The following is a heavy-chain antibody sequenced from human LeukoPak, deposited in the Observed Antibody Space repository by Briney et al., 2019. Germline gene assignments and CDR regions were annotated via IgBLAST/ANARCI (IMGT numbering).Heavy chain of an antibody. D-gene: IGHD6-19*01. Sequence: SETPSPTRTVSGGSLSSSSYYWGWLRPPPGKGLEWIGCIYYSGSTYYNPSINSRVTISVDTSKNQFSLKLSSVTAADTALYYCAKQNIAVSPYYYDGMDVWGQGTTVTVSS. CDR2: IYYSGST. V-gene: IGHV4-39*01. J-gene: IGHJ6*02. CDR3: AKQNIAVSPYYYDGMDV. CDR1: GGSLSSSSYY.